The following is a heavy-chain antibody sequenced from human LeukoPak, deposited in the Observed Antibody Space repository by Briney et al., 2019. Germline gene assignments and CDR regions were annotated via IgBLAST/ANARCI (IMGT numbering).Heavy chain of an antibody. CDR1: GFTFSSYA. Sequence: GGSLRLSCAASGFTFSSYAMHWVRQAPGKGLEWVAVISYDGSNKYYADSVKGRFTISRDNSKNTLYLQMNSLRAEDTAVYYCAREIRTSIGKQDLWFGELSNWGQGTLVTVSS. D-gene: IGHD3-10*01. V-gene: IGHV3-30-3*01. CDR2: ISYDGSNK. J-gene: IGHJ4*02. CDR3: AREIRTSIGKQDLWFGELSN.